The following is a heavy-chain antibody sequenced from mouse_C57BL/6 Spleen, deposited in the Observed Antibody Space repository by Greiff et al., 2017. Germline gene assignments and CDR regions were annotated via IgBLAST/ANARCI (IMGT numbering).Heavy chain of an antibody. V-gene: IGHV1-55*01. Sequence: VQLQQPGAELVKPGASVKMSCKASGYTFTSYWITWVKQRPGQGLEWIGDIYPGSGSTNYNEKFKSKATLTVDKSSSTAYMQLSSLTSEDSAVYYCARGYSFAYWGQGTLVTVSA. D-gene: IGHD2-3*01. J-gene: IGHJ3*01. CDR3: ARGYSFAY. CDR2: IYPGSGST. CDR1: GYTFTSYW.